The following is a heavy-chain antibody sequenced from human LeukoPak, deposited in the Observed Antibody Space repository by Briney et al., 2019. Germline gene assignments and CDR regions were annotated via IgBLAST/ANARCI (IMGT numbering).Heavy chain of an antibody. V-gene: IGHV3-66*01. D-gene: IGHD3-9*01. CDR2: IYSGGST. CDR1: GLTVSSNY. CDR3: ARDSGIPRYLDWPTGMDV. Sequence: GGSLRLSCAASGLTVSSNYMSWDRQAPGKGLEWVSVIYSGGSTYYADSVKGRFTISRDNSKNTLYLQMNSLRAEDTAVYYCARDSGIPRYLDWPTGMDVWGQATTVTVSS. J-gene: IGHJ6*02.